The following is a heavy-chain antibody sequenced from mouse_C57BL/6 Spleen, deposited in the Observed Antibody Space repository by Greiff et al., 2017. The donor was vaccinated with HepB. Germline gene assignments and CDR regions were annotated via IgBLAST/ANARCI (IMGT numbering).Heavy chain of an antibody. D-gene: IGHD4-1*01. CDR1: GYAFSSSW. J-gene: IGHJ2*01. Sequence: VQLQQSGPELVKPGASVKISCKASGYAFSSSWMNWVKQRPGKGLEWIGRIYPGDGDTNYNGKFKGKATLTADKSSSTAYMQLSSLTSEDSAVYFCARRNWDVHYFDYWGQGTTLTVSS. V-gene: IGHV1-82*01. CDR2: IYPGDGDT. CDR3: ARRNWDVHYFDY.